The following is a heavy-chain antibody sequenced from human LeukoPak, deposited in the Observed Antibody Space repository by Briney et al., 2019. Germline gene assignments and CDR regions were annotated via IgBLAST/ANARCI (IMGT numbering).Heavy chain of an antibody. V-gene: IGHV4-31*03. D-gene: IGHD3-10*01. J-gene: IGHJ5*02. CDR2: ISHSGST. Sequence: PSQTLSLTCTVSGGSFSSGGYYWSWIRQHPGKGLEWIGHISHSGSTYYNPSLKSRVTISLDTSKDRFSLRLSSVTAADTAVYYCARDLWFGEYNWFDPWGQGTLVTVSS. CDR3: ARDLWFGEYNWFDP. CDR1: GGSFSSGGYY.